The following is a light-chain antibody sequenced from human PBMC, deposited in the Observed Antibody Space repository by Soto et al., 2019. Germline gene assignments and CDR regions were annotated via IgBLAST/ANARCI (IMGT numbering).Light chain of an antibody. CDR2: DAS. Sequence: DIQMTQSPSSLSASVGDRVTITCQASQDISNYLNWYQQKPGKAPKLLIYDASNLETGVPSRFSGSGSGTDFTFTISSLQPEDIATYYCQQYDTRTLTFGQGTKVEIK. CDR1: QDISNY. CDR3: QQYDTRTLT. J-gene: IGKJ1*01. V-gene: IGKV1-33*01.